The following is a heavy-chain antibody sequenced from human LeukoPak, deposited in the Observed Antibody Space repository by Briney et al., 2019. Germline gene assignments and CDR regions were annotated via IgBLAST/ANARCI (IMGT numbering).Heavy chain of an antibody. V-gene: IGHV1-46*01. J-gene: IGHJ4*02. CDR2: ITPSGGST. CDR1: GYTFTSYY. D-gene: IGHD1-26*01. CDR3: AREAGVGATVFDY. Sequence: ASVKVSCKASGYTFTSYYMHWVRQAPGQGLEWMGIITPSGGSTSYAQKFQGRVTMTRDMSTSTVYMELSSLRSEDTAVYYCAREAGVGATVFDYWGQGTLVTVSS.